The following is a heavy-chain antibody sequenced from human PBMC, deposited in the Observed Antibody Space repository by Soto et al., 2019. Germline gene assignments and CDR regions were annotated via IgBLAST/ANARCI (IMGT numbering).Heavy chain of an antibody. CDR2: IYTSGST. Sequence: KPSKTPSLTCTVSGGSISSTSYYWGWVRQPPGKGLEWIGAIYTSGSTYYNPSLKSRITISVDTSKNQFSLKLSSVTATDTAVYYCARHVHGYCSSPSCHTDYWGQGTLVTVSS. J-gene: IGHJ4*02. D-gene: IGHD2-2*02. CDR3: ARHVHGYCSSPSCHTDY. CDR1: GGSISSTSYY. V-gene: IGHV4-39*01.